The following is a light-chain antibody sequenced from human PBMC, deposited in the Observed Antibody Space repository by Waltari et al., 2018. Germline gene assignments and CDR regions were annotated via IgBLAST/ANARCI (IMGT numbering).Light chain of an antibody. CDR1: SLRSYY. Sequence: SSELTQDPAVSVALGQTVRITCQGDSLRSYYASWYQQKPGQAPVLVIYGKNNRPSGIPDRFSGSNSGNTASLTSTGAQAEDEADYYCNSRDSSGNHFWVFGGGTKLTVL. CDR3: NSRDSSGNHFWV. J-gene: IGLJ3*02. CDR2: GKN. V-gene: IGLV3-19*01.